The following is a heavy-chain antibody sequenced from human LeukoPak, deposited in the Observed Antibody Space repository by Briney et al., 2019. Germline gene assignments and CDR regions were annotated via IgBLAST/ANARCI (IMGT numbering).Heavy chain of an antibody. V-gene: IGHV4-39*01. CDR1: GRSISNSSYY. J-gene: IGHJ6*03. Sequence: SHTLSLICTVSGRSISNSSYYWARIPQPPGKGLERIGSHYCSGSTYANPSLKSRVTISVDTSKNQCSLKLSSVTAADTAVYYCARTTTVTTPTSGGYYMDVWGKGTTVTVSS. D-gene: IGHD4-11*01. CDR2: HYCSGST. CDR3: ARTTTVTTPTSGGYYMDV.